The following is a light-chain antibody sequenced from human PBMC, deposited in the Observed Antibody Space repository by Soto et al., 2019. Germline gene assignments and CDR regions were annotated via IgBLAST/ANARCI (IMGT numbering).Light chain of an antibody. CDR1: NIGSKS. CDR3: KVWDSSSDHSV. J-gene: IGLJ1*01. Sequence: LAKGPSLSMVPGQTARISCGGNNIGSKSVHWYQQKPGQAPVLVVYDDSDRPSGIPERFSGSNYGNTATLTISRVEAGDEADYYCKVWDSSSDHSVFGTGTKVTVL. CDR2: DDS. V-gene: IGLV3-21*02.